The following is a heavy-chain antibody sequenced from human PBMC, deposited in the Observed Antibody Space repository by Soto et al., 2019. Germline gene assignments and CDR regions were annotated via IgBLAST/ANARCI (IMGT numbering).Heavy chain of an antibody. CDR1: GGTFSSYA. CDR3: ARGELTPGRESGTPFDYYYYGMDV. D-gene: IGHD1-26*01. V-gene: IGHV1-69*01. CDR2: IIPIFGTA. J-gene: IGHJ6*02. Sequence: QVQLVQSGAEVKKPGSSVKVSCKASGGTFSSYAISWVRQAPGQGLEWMGGIIPIFGTANYAQKFQGRVTITADESTSTAYMGLSSLRSEDTAVYYCARGELTPGRESGTPFDYYYYGMDVWGHGTTVTVSS.